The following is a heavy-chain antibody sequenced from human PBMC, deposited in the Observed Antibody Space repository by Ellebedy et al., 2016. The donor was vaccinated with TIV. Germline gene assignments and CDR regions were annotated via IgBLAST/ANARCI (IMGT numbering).Heavy chain of an antibody. Sequence: GGSLRLSCVASGFTFSLHTMDWVRQAPGKGLEWVANIKQDGSEKYYVDSVKGRFSISRDNAKNSMYLQMNSLRAEDTALYYCARDPLWLGLNDAFDIWGQGTMVTVSS. D-gene: IGHD3-10*01. CDR1: GFTFSLHT. J-gene: IGHJ3*02. CDR2: IKQDGSEK. V-gene: IGHV3-7*03. CDR3: ARDPLWLGLNDAFDI.